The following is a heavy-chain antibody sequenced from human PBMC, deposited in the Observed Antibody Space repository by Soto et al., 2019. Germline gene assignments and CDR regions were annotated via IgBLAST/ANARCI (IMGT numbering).Heavy chain of an antibody. CDR1: GYTFTSYG. CDR2: ISAYNGNT. D-gene: IGHD3-22*01. V-gene: IGHV1-18*01. Sequence: ASVKVSCKTSGYTFTSYGISWVRQAPGQGLEWMGWISAYNGNTNYAQKLQGRVTMTTDTSTSTAYMELRSLRSDDTAVYYCARESGYYETYYFDYWGQGTLVTVSS. J-gene: IGHJ4*02. CDR3: ARESGYYETYYFDY.